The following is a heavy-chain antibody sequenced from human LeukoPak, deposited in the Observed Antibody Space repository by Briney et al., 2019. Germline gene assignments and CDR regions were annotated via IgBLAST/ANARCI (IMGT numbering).Heavy chain of an antibody. CDR3: AKGRGVSPNYYDSSGPFDY. J-gene: IGHJ4*02. CDR2: ISGSGGST. Sequence: PGGSLRLSCAASGFTFSSYAMSWVRQAPGKGLEWVSAISGSGGSTYYADSVKGRFTISRDNSKNTLYLQMNSLRAEDTAVYYCAKGRGVSPNYYDSSGPFDYWGQGTLVTVSS. V-gene: IGHV3-23*01. D-gene: IGHD3-22*01. CDR1: GFTFSSYA.